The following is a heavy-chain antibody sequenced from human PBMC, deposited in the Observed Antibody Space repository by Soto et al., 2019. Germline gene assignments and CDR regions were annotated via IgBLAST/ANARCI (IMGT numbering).Heavy chain of an antibody. D-gene: IGHD3-22*01. Sequence: ASVKVSCKASGYTFTSYAMHWVRQAPGQRLEWMGWINAGNGNTKYSQKLKGRVTITRDTSASTAYMELSSLRSEDTAVYYCARSIVVVTSFDYWGQGTLVTAPQ. CDR1: GYTFTSYA. J-gene: IGHJ4*02. CDR2: INAGNGNT. CDR3: ARSIVVVTSFDY. V-gene: IGHV1-3*01.